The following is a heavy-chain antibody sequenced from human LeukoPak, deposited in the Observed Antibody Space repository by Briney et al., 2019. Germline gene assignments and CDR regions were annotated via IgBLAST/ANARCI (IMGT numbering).Heavy chain of an antibody. J-gene: IGHJ4*02. Sequence: SETLSLTCTVSGGSISSYYWSWIRQPARKGLEWIGRIYTSGSTNYNPSLKSRVTISVDTSKNQFSLKLSSVTAADTAVYYCARANTIFGVVIRPFDYWGQGTLVTVSS. CDR3: ARANTIFGVVIRPFDY. D-gene: IGHD3-3*01. CDR2: IYTSGST. CDR1: GGSISSYY. V-gene: IGHV4-4*07.